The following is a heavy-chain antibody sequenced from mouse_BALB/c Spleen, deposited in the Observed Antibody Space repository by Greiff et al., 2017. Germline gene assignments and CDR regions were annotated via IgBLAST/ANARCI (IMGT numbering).Heavy chain of an antibody. J-gene: IGHJ4*01. CDR1: GYSITSGYF. D-gene: IGHD3-2*01. V-gene: IGHV3-6*02. Sequence: EVKVLESGPGLVKPSQSLSLTCSVTGYSITSGYFWNWIRQFPGNKLEWMGYISYDGSNNYNPSLKNRISITRDTSKNQFFLKLNSVTTEDTATYYCAKQGQLGPYYAMDYWGQGTSVTVSS. CDR3: AKQGQLGPYYAMDY. CDR2: ISYDGSN.